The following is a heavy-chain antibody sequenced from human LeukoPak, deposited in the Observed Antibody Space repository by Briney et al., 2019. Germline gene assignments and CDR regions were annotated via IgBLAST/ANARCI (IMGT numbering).Heavy chain of an antibody. Sequence: PSETLSLTCTVSGGSISSSSYYWGWIRQPPGKGLEWIGSIYYSGSTYYNPSLKSRVTISVDTSKNQFSLKLSSVTAADTAVYYCARGKWELLRGPDDYWGQGTLVTVSS. J-gene: IGHJ4*02. CDR3: ARGKWELLRGPDDY. V-gene: IGHV4-39*01. CDR2: IYYSGST. D-gene: IGHD1-26*01. CDR1: GGSISSSSYY.